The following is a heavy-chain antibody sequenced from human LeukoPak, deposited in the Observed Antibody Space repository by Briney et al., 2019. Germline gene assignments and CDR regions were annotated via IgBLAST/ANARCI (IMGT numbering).Heavy chain of an antibody. CDR2: IYSGGST. J-gene: IGHJ4*02. CDR1: VLTVSINY. CDR3: ARVAPYDFWSGYYYFDY. D-gene: IGHD3-3*01. Sequence: PGGSLRLSCAASVLTVSINYMSWVRQAPGEGLEWGSDIYSGGSTYYADSVKGRFTIPRDNSKNTLYLQMNSLRAEDTAVYYCARVAPYDFWSGYYYFDYWGQGTLVTVSS. V-gene: IGHV3-53*01.